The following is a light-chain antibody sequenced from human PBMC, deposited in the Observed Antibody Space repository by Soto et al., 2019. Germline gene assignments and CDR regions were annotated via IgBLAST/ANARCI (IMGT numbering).Light chain of an antibody. J-gene: IGLJ3*02. CDR3: SSYTSSSTWV. CDR2: EVI. Sequence: QSALTQPASVSGSPGQSITISCTEASSDVGDYKYVSWFQQHPGKAHKLMIYEVINRPSGVSNRFSGSKSGNTASLTISGLQAEDEADYYCSSYTSSSTWVFGGGTKLTVL. CDR1: SSDVGDYKY. V-gene: IGLV2-14*01.